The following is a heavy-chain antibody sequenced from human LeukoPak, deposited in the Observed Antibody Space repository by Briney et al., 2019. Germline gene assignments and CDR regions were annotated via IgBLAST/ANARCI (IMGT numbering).Heavy chain of an antibody. J-gene: IGHJ4*02. CDR1: GFTFSRYW. Sequence: PGGSLRLSCAASGFTFSRYWMSWVRQAPGKGLEWVSGIDRNGGSIGYADSVKGRFTISRDNAKNSLYLQMNSLRAEDTALYYCARAGQYNWNDEKDHGGQGNLVTVSS. D-gene: IGHD1-1*01. CDR3: ARAGQYNWNDEKDH. V-gene: IGHV3-20*04. CDR2: IDRNGGSI.